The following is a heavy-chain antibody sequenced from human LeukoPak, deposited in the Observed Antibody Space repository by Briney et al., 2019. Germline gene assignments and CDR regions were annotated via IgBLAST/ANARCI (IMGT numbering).Heavy chain of an antibody. D-gene: IGHD3-22*01. V-gene: IGHV3-21*01. CDR3: AREAADYYDSSIYYYYYYYMDV. J-gene: IGHJ6*03. CDR2: ISSISSYI. CDR1: GFTVSSYS. Sequence: GGSLRPSCAASGFTVSSYSIKWVRQAAREGLGWVSSISSISSYIYDADSVKGRLTISRDNAQNSLYLQMNSLRAEDTAVYYCAREAADYYDSSIYYYYYYYMDVWGKGTTVTVSS.